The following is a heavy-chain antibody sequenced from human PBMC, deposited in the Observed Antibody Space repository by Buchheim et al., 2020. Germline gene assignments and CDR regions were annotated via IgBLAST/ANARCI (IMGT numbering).Heavy chain of an antibody. J-gene: IGHJ4*02. CDR2: ISGSGGST. D-gene: IGHD3-3*01. V-gene: IGHV3-23*01. CDR1: GFTFSSHA. Sequence: EVQLLESGGGLVQPGGSLRLSCAASGFTFSSHAMSWVRQAPGKGLEWVSAISGSGGSTYYADSVKGRFTISRDNSKNTLYLQMNSLRCEDTAVYYCAQTTYCDFWSGSSYPPAHEYWGQGTL. CDR3: AQTTYCDFWSGSSYPPAHEY.